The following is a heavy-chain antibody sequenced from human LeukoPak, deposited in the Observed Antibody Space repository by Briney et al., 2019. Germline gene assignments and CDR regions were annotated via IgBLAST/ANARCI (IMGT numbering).Heavy chain of an antibody. Sequence: GGSLRLSCAASGVTFSDYYMNWIRQAPGQGLEWVSYISSSSSYTNYADSVKGRFTISRDNAKKSLYLQMNSLRAEDTAVYYCARILAVASFHPFDYWGQGTLVTVSS. J-gene: IGHJ4*02. D-gene: IGHD6-19*01. CDR2: ISSSSSYT. V-gene: IGHV3-11*03. CDR3: ARILAVASFHPFDY. CDR1: GVTFSDYY.